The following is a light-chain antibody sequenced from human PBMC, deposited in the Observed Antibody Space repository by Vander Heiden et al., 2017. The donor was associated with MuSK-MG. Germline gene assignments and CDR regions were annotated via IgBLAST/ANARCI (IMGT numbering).Light chain of an antibody. CDR2: AAS. V-gene: IGKV1-39*01. J-gene: IGKJ1*01. CDR1: QSSGSY. CDR3: QQSYSTPRT. Sequence: IQMTQSPSSLSASVGDRVTITCRASQSSGSYLNWYPQKPGKAPKLLIYAASSLQSGVPSRFSGSGSGTDFTLTISSLQPEDFATYYCQQSYSTPRTFGQGTKVEIK.